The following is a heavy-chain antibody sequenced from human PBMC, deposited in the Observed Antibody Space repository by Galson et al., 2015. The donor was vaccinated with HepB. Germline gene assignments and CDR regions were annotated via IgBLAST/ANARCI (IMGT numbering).Heavy chain of an antibody. D-gene: IGHD5-18*01. Sequence: SVKVSCKASGYTFTSYAMHWVRQAPGQRLEWMGWINAGNGNTKYSQKFQGRVTITRDTSASTAYMELSSLRSEDMAVYYCARRAIQLWGLEKDYWYFDLWGRGTLVTVSS. CDR1: GYTFTSYA. CDR2: INAGNGNT. V-gene: IGHV1-3*01. J-gene: IGHJ2*01. CDR3: ARRAIQLWGLEKDYWYFDL.